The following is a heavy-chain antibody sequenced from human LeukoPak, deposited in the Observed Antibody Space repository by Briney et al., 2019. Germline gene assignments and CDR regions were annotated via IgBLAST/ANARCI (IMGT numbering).Heavy chain of an antibody. Sequence: PGGSLRLSCAASGFSFSSYAVSWVRQAPGKGLEWVSGISGSGATTYYADSVKGRFTISRVNSKNTLYLQMNSLRVEDTAAYYCAKDTYAGIGLLLDSWGQGTLVTVSS. CDR2: ISGSGATT. CDR3: AKDTYAGIGLLLDS. D-gene: IGHD2-2*01. J-gene: IGHJ4*02. CDR1: GFSFSSYA. V-gene: IGHV3-23*01.